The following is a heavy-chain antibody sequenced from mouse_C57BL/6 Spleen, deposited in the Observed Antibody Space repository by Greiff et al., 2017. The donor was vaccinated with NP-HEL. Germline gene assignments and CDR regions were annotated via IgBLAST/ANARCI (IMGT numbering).Heavy chain of an antibody. Sequence: QVQLQQSGAELVRPGSSVKLSCKASGYTFTSYWMHWVKQRPIQGLEWIGNIDPSDSETHYNQKFKDKATLTVDKSSSTAYMQLSSLTSEDCAVYDCAVYYDDADAMDYWGQGTSVTVSS. D-gene: IGHD2-4*01. CDR2: IDPSDSET. CDR3: AVYYDDADAMDY. V-gene: IGHV1-52*01. J-gene: IGHJ4*01. CDR1: GYTFTSYW.